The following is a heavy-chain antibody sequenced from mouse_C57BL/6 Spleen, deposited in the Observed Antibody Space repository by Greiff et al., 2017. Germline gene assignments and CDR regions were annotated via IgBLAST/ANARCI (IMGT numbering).Heavy chain of an antibody. CDR1: GYAFTNYL. V-gene: IGHV1-54*01. J-gene: IGHJ1*03. CDR3: ARLVDWYFDV. Sequence: QVQLQQSGAELVRPGTSVKVSCKASGYAFTNYLIEWVKQRPGQGLEWIGVINPGSGGTNYNEKFKGKATLTADKSSSTAYMQLSSLTSEDSAVYFCARLVDWYFDVWGTGTTVTVSS. CDR2: INPGSGGT. D-gene: IGHD1-1*02.